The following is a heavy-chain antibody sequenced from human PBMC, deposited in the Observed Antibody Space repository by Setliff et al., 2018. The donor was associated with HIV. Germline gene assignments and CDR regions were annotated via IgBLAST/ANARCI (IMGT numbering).Heavy chain of an antibody. D-gene: IGHD2-2*01. Sequence: SETLSLTCAVYGGSFNDYYWSWIRQPPGKGLEWIGEIIHSGSINYNPSLKSRVTISVDTSKNQFSLNLSSVTAADTAVYYCARDFGGYCSSMSCPGLFDPWGQGTLVTVSS. CDR3: ARDFGGYCSSMSCPGLFDP. J-gene: IGHJ5*02. V-gene: IGHV4-34*12. CDR1: GGSFNDYY. CDR2: IIHSGSI.